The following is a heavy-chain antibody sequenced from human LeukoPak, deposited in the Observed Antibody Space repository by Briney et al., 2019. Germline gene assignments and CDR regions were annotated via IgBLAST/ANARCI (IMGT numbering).Heavy chain of an antibody. J-gene: IGHJ6*03. CDR3: ARGVSYDILTGYETLDYYYYMDV. Sequence: GASVKVSCKASGYTFTSYGISWVRQAPGQGLEWMGWISAYNGNTNYAQKFQRRVTITANKSTSTAYMELSSLRSEDTAVYYCARGVSYDILTGYETLDYYYYMDVWGKGTTVTVSS. D-gene: IGHD3-9*01. CDR2: ISAYNGNT. V-gene: IGHV1-18*01. CDR1: GYTFTSYG.